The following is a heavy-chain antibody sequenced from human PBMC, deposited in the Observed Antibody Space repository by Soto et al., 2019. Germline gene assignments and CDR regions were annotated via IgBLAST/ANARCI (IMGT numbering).Heavy chain of an antibody. J-gene: IGHJ3*02. CDR2: ISPDGTIP. Sequence: EVQLVESGGGLVQPGGSLRLSCAVSGFTFSNYWMHWVRQAPGKGLVWVSTISPDGTIPDYTDSVKGGLDISRDNAKSTLFLQINSLRPEDTAVYYCARFRGDALDIWGQGTMVTVSS. V-gene: IGHV3-74*01. D-gene: IGHD3-10*01. CDR1: GFTFSNYW. CDR3: ARFRGDALDI.